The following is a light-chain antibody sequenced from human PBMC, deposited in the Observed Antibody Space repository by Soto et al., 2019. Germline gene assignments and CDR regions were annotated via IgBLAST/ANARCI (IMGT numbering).Light chain of an antibody. Sequence: EIVLTQSPGTLSLSPGERATLSCRASQSVKNNYLAWYQQKPGQAPRLLISGASSRTTGIPDRFSGSGSGTDFTLTISRLEPEDFAVYYCQQYETFGQGTKVDIK. CDR2: GAS. CDR3: QQYET. CDR1: QSVKNNY. J-gene: IGKJ1*01. V-gene: IGKV3-20*01.